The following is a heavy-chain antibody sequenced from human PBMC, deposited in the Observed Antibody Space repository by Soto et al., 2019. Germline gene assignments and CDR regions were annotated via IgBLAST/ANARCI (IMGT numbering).Heavy chain of an antibody. J-gene: IGHJ4*02. CDR2: INPITGGT. CDR3: ARNYYDSSDRDYLDY. CDR1: GYTFTSYY. V-gene: IGHV1-2*02. D-gene: IGHD3-22*01. Sequence: ASVKVSCTASGYTFTSYYIHWVRQAPGQGLEWMGWINPITGGTNYAPKFQGRVTMTRDTSITTAYMELSRLRSDDTAVYYCARNYYDSSDRDYLDYWGQGTPVTVSS.